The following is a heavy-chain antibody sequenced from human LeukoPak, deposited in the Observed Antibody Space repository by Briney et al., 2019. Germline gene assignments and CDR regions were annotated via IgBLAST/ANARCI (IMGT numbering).Heavy chain of an antibody. J-gene: IGHJ4*02. CDR1: GGSISSSSYY. D-gene: IGHD1-26*01. Sequence: ETLSLTCTVSGGSISSSSYYWGWIRQPPGKGLEWIGSIYYSGSTYYNPSLKSRVTISVDTSKNQFSLKLSSVTAADTAVYYCARRDGGSYYWFDYWGQGTLVTVSS. V-gene: IGHV4-39*01. CDR3: ARRDGGSYYWFDY. CDR2: IYYSGST.